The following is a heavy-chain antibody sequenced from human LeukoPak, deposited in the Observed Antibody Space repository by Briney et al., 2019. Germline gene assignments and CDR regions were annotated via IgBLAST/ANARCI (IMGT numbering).Heavy chain of an antibody. CDR3: ARDQVGGYVDY. Sequence: GSLRLSCAASGFTFTSYWMSWVRQAPGKGLEWVANIKQDGSEKYYVDSVKGRFTISRDNAKNSLYLQMNSLRAEDTAVYYCARDQVGGYVDYWGQGTLVTVSS. CDR1: GFTFTSYW. J-gene: IGHJ4*02. CDR2: IKQDGSEK. D-gene: IGHD4-23*01. V-gene: IGHV3-7*01.